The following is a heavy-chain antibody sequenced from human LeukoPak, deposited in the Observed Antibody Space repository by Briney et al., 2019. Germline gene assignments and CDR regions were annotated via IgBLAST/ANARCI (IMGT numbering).Heavy chain of an antibody. J-gene: IGHJ4*02. CDR3: ARMSQPGHYFDY. Sequence: PGGSLRLSCAASGFTFSNYWMTWVRQAPGKGLEWVANIKQDGSEKYYVDSVKGRFTISRDNTKNSLNLQMNSLRAEDSAVYFCARMSQPGHYFDYWGQGTLVTVSS. D-gene: IGHD1-14*01. CDR2: IKQDGSEK. CDR1: GFTFSNYW. V-gene: IGHV3-7*01.